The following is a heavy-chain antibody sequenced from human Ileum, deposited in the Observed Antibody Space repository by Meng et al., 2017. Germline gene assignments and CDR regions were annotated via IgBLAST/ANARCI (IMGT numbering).Heavy chain of an antibody. CDR1: GFAFSSYW. Sequence: GGSLRLSCAASGFAFSSYWLHWVRQAPGKGLVWVARINIDGSSTSYADSVKGRFTISRDSANPYLQMNSLRAEDTAMYYCARDSYYYDSSGYYASDYWGQGTLVTVSS. V-gene: IGHV3-74*01. J-gene: IGHJ4*02. CDR3: ARDSYYYDSSGYYASDY. CDR2: INIDGSST. D-gene: IGHD3-22*01.